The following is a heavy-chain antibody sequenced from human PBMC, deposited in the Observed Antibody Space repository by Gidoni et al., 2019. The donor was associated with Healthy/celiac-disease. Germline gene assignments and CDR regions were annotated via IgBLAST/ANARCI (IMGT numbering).Heavy chain of an antibody. CDR2: IRSKANSYAT. Sequence: EVQLVESGGGLVQPGGSLKLSCPASGSTFNGSARHWVRQASGKGLEWVGRIRSKANSYATAYAASVKGRFTISRDDSKNTAYLQMNSLKTEDTAVYYCTRRWISEDYWGQGTLVTVSS. CDR3: TRRWISEDY. V-gene: IGHV3-73*02. D-gene: IGHD5-12*01. CDR1: GSTFNGSA. J-gene: IGHJ4*02.